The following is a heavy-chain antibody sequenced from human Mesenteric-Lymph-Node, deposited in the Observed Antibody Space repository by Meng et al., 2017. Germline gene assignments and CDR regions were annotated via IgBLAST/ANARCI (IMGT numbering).Heavy chain of an antibody. CDR1: GSTFSRDG. CDR2: ISAYNGNT. V-gene: IGHV1-18*01. D-gene: IGHD3-9*01. Sequence: ASVKVSCKTSGSTFSRDGLSWVRQAPGQGLEWMGWISAYNGNTNYAQKLQGRVTMTTDTSTSTAYMELRSLRSDDTAVYYCARGNYDILTGYYPRFDIWGQGTMVTVSS. CDR3: ARGNYDILTGYYPRFDI. J-gene: IGHJ3*02.